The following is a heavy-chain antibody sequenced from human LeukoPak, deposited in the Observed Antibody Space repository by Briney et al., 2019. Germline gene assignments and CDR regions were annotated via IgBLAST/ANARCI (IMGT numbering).Heavy chain of an antibody. CDR1: GFAFGDHG. Sequence: GGSLRLSCAAFGFAFGDHGMSWVRQVPGKGLEWVSGINWSGKSTSYGDPVRGRFTISRDNAKNSLSLQMDSLRAEDTALYYCARAPITSPFYFDYWGQGTLVTVSS. J-gene: IGHJ4*02. CDR3: ARAPITSPFYFDY. CDR2: INWSGKST. D-gene: IGHD2-2*01. V-gene: IGHV3-20*04.